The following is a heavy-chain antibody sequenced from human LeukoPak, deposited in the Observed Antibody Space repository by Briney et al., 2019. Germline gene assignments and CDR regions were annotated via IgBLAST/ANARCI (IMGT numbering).Heavy chain of an antibody. V-gene: IGHV4-61*02. CDR3: ARMVVDLNFDY. J-gene: IGHJ4*02. D-gene: IGHD2-15*01. CDR2: IYTSGST. Sequence: KPSQTLSLTCTVSGGSISSGSYYWSWIRQPAGKGLEWIGRIYTSGSTNYNPSLKSRVTISVDTSKNQFSLKLSSVTAADTAVYYCARMVVDLNFDYWGQGTLVTVSS. CDR1: GGSISSGSYY.